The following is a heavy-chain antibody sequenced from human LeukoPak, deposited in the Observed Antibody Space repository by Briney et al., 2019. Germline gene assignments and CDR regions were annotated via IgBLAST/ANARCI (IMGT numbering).Heavy chain of an antibody. CDR1: RYTLTELS. D-gene: IGHD1-26*01. V-gene: IGHV1-24*01. Sequence: ASVKVSCKVSRYTLTELSMHWVRQAPGKGLEWMGGFDPEDGETIYAQKFQGRVTMTEDTSTDTAYMELSSLRSEDTAVYYCATGGLVVGATFFDYWGQGTLVTVSS. CDR2: FDPEDGET. J-gene: IGHJ4*02. CDR3: ATGGLVVGATFFDY.